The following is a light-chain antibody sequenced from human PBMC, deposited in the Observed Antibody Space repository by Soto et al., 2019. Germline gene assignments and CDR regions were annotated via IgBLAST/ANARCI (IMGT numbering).Light chain of an antibody. J-gene: IGKJ1*01. Sequence: EIVLTQSPGTLSLSPGERATLSCRASQSVSSTYLAWYQQKPGRAPRLLIYGASSRATGIPDRFSGSGSGKDFTLTISRREPEDFAVYYCQQYGVSPPTTFGQGTKVEIK. V-gene: IGKV3-20*01. CDR1: QSVSSTY. CDR2: GAS. CDR3: QQYGVSPPTT.